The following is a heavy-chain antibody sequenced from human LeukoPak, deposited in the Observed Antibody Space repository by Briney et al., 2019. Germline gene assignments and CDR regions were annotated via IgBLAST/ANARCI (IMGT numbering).Heavy chain of an antibody. CDR2: IYYSGST. Sequence: SETLSLTCTVSGGSISSSGYYWGWIRQPPGKGLEWIGSIYYSGSTYYNPSLKSRVTISVDTSKNQFSLKLSSVTAADTAAYYCVVVGAEETATDAFDIWGQGTMVTVSS. CDR3: VVVGAEETATDAFDI. J-gene: IGHJ3*02. V-gene: IGHV4-39*07. CDR1: GGSISSSGYY. D-gene: IGHD1-26*01.